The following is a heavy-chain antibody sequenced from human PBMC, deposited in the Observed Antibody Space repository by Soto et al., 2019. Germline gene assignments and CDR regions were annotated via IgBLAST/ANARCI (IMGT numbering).Heavy chain of an antibody. CDR3: ARDSKPMVRRVIQPHFDY. CDR2: IIPIFGTA. Sequence: QVQLVQSGAEVKKPGSSVKVSCKASGGTFSSYAISWVRQAPGQGLEWMGGIIPIFGTANYAQKFQGRVTITADESTSTAYMELSSLRSEDTAVYYCARDSKPMVRRVIQPHFDYCGQGTLVTVSS. J-gene: IGHJ4*02. CDR1: GGTFSSYA. D-gene: IGHD3-10*01. V-gene: IGHV1-69*01.